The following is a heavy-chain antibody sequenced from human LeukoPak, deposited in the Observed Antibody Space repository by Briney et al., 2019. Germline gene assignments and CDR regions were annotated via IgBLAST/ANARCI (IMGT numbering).Heavy chain of an antibody. D-gene: IGHD3-3*01. J-gene: IGHJ4*02. CDR1: GFTFSSYA. CDR2: ISGSGGST. CDR3: AKLFGYYDFWSGYYGY. V-gene: IGHV3-23*01. Sequence: GGSLRLSCAASGFTFSSYAMSWVRQAPGKGLEWVSAISGSGGSTYYADSVKGRFTISRDNSKSTLYLQMNSLRAEDTAVYYCAKLFGYYDFWSGYYGYWGQGTLVTVSS.